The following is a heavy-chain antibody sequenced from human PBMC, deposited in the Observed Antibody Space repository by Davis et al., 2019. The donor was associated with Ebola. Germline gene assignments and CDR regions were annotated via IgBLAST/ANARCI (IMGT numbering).Heavy chain of an antibody. V-gene: IGHV5-51*01. CDR1: GYDFSNYW. CDR3: ARRNYYGSGSNYFDY. D-gene: IGHD3-10*01. CDR2: IWPGDSDT. J-gene: IGHJ4*02. Sequence: KVSCKASGYDFSNYWIGWVRQMPGKGLEWMGIIWPGDSDTRYGPSFQGHFTISVDKSISTAFLQWSSLKPSDTAMYYCARRNYYGSGSNYFDYWGQGTLLTVSS.